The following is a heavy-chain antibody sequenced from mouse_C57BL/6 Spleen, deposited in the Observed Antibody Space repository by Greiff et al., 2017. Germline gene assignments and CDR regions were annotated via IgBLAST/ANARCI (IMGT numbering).Heavy chain of an antibody. CDR3: ARVRQGYYYAMDY. J-gene: IGHJ4*01. CDR2: IWGVGST. V-gene: IGHV2-6*01. CDR1: GFSLTSYG. Sequence: VKLVESGPGLVAPSQSLSITCTVSGFSLTSYGVDWVRQSPGTGLEWLGVIWGVGSTHYNSALKSRLSISKDNSKSQVFLKMTSLQTDDTAMYYCARVRQGYYYAMDYWGQGTSVTVSS. D-gene: IGHD2-14*01.